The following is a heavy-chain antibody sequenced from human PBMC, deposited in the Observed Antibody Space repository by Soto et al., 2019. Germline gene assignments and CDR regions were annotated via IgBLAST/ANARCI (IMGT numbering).Heavy chain of an antibody. V-gene: IGHV1-69*13. J-gene: IGHJ6*02. Sequence: ASVKVSCKASGGTFSSYAISWVRQAPGQGLEWMGGIIPIFGTANYAQKFQGRVTITADESTSTAYMELSSLRSEDTAVYYCARTYQPPYYYYYGMDVWGQGTTVTVSS. D-gene: IGHD2-2*01. CDR3: ARTYQPPYYYYYGMDV. CDR1: GGTFSSYA. CDR2: IIPIFGTA.